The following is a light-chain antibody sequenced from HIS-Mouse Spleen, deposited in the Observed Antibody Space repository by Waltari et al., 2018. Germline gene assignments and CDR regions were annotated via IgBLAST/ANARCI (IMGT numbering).Light chain of an antibody. CDR3: SSYTSSSTYV. J-gene: IGLJ1*01. V-gene: IGLV2-14*01. Sequence: QSALTQPASVSGSPGQSITISCTGTSSDVGGYNYVSWYQQHPGKAPKLMIYEVSKRPSGVSNRVSGSKSGNTASLTISGLQAEDEADYYCSSYTSSSTYVFGTGTKVTVL. CDR1: SSDVGGYNY. CDR2: EVS.